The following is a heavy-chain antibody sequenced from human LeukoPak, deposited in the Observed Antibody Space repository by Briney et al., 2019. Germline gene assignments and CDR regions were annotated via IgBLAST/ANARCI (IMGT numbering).Heavy chain of an antibody. J-gene: IGHJ4*02. CDR1: GGTFSSYA. CDR2: INPKSGGT. D-gene: IGHD3-22*01. CDR3: ASGASVGSGYSLYYSDY. V-gene: IGHV1-2*02. Sequence: ASVKVSCKASGGTFSSYAISWVRQAPGQGLEWMGWINPKSGGTNFAQKFQGRVTMTRDTSITTAYMELSRLTSDDTAVYYCASGASVGSGYSLYYSDYWGQGTLVTVSS.